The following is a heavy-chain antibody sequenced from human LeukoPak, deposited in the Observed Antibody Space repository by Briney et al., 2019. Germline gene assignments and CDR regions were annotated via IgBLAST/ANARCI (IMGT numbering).Heavy chain of an antibody. D-gene: IGHD6-19*01. J-gene: IGHJ4*02. Sequence: GGSLRLSCAASGFTFSSYAMSWVRQAPGKGLEWVSAISGSGGSTYYADSVKGRFTISRDNSKNTLYLQMNSLRAEDTAVYYCATSNAVAGTLDFDYWAREPWSPSPQ. CDR1: GFTFSSYA. CDR2: ISGSGGST. V-gene: IGHV3-23*01. CDR3: ATSNAVAGTLDFDY.